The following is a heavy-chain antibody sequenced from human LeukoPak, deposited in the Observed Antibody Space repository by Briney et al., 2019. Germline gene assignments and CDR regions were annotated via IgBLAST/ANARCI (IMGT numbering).Heavy chain of an antibody. V-gene: IGHV3-13*04. CDR2: IGTAGDT. CDR1: GFTFSNYD. D-gene: IGHD1-26*01. Sequence: PGGSLRLSCAASGFTFSNYDMYWVRQATGKGLEWVSRIGTAGDTYYPGSVKGRFTISSENAKNSLYLQMNSLRAGDTAVYYCARDAGSREFDYWGQGTLVTVSS. J-gene: IGHJ4*02. CDR3: ARDAGSREFDY.